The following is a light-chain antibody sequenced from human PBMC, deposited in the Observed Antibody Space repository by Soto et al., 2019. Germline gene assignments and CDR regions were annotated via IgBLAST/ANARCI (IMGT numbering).Light chain of an antibody. CDR2: EVN. CDR3: SSYAGSSND. V-gene: IGLV2-8*01. Sequence: CSLTQPASAAGSRGQSVAISAPGTSSDVGGYNYVSWYQQHPGKARKLMIYEVNKRPSGVPDRFSGSKSGNTAYLTVSGLQAEDEADYYCSSYAGSSNDFGTGTTVTV. CDR1: SSDVGGYNY. J-gene: IGLJ1*01.